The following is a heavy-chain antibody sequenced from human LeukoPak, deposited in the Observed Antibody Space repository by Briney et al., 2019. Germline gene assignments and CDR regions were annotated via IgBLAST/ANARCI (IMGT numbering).Heavy chain of an antibody. CDR2: ISYDGSNK. D-gene: IGHD2-15*01. J-gene: IGHJ6*02. CDR1: GFTFSSYA. V-gene: IGHV3-30-3*01. CDR3: ARTLGYCSGGSCYNYGMDV. Sequence: GGSLRLSCAASGFTFSSYAMHWVRQAPGKGLVWVAVISYDGSNKYYADSVKGRFTISRDNSKNTLYLQMNSLRAEDTAVYYCARTLGYCSGGSCYNYGMDVWGQGTTVTVSS.